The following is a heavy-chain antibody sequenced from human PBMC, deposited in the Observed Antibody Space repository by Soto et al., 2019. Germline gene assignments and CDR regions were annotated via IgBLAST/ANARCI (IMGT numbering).Heavy chain of an antibody. J-gene: IGHJ3*02. Sequence: SQTLSLTCAISGDRVSSNSAAWNWIRPSPSRGLEWLGRTYYRSKWYNDYAVSVKSRITINPDTSKNQFSLQLNSVTPEDTAVYYCARDRTVVVPAAEGSLRSFFFDIWGQGTMVTVSS. CDR3: ARDRTVVVPAAEGSLRSFFFDI. CDR2: TYYRSKWYN. D-gene: IGHD2-2*01. V-gene: IGHV6-1*01. CDR1: GDRVSSNSAA.